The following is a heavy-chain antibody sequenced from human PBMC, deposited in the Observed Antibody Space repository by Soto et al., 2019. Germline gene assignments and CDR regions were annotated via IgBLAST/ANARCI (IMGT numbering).Heavy chain of an antibody. CDR1: GFTFSSYS. V-gene: IGHV3-48*02. Sequence: GGSLRLSCAASGFTFSSYSMNWVRQAPGKGLEWVSYISSSSSSTIYYADSVKGRFTISRDNAKNSLYLQMNSLRDEDTAVYYCAREVGTIFDDNWFDPWGQGTLVTVSS. CDR3: AREVGTIFDDNWFDP. J-gene: IGHJ5*02. D-gene: IGHD3-3*01. CDR2: ISSSSSSTI.